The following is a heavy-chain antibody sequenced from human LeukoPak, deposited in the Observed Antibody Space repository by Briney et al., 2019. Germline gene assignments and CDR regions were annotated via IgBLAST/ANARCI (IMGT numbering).Heavy chain of an antibody. D-gene: IGHD5-12*01. CDR3: ATFGLVAALDL. CDR1: GFSFNAYW. J-gene: IGHJ4*02. V-gene: IGHV3-7*01. CDR2: INPAGSET. Sequence: TGGSLRLSCAASGFSFNAYWVAWVRQAPGTGLEWVANINPAGSETFHVDPVKGRFSISRDHAKNLVYLQMNSLRAEDTAVYYCATFGLVAALDLWGQGTLVTVSS.